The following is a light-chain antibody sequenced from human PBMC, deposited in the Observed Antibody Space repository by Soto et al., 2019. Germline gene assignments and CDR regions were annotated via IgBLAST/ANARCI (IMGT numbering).Light chain of an antibody. V-gene: IGKV1-5*01. Sequence: DIQMTQSPSTLSASVGDRVTITCRASQSISSWLAWYQQKPGKAPKLLIYDASSLESGVPSRFSGSGSGTEFTLTISSLQPDDFATYYCQQYNSYSRAGWTFGQGTRWIS. J-gene: IGKJ1*01. CDR3: QQYNSYSRAGWT. CDR1: QSISSW. CDR2: DAS.